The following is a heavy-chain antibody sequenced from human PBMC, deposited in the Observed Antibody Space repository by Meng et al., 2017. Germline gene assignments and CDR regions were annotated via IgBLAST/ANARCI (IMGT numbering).Heavy chain of an antibody. Sequence: QVPLLQYGPELRKPGATVQVSSKASGYTLPSHAINLLRQAPGTGLQWMGWIDTKTGNPTSGPGFTGRLVFSLDTSVSTAYLQISGLKADDTAVYYCTRDGYSDCSRTSCFDSWGQGTLVTVSS. J-gene: IGHJ4*02. CDR1: GYTLPSHA. V-gene: IGHV7-4-1*02. CDR3: TRDGYSDCSRTSCFDS. D-gene: IGHD2-2*01. CDR2: IDTKTGNP.